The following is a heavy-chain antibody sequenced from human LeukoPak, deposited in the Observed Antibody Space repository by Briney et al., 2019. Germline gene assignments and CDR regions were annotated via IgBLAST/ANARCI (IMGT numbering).Heavy chain of an antibody. CDR3: VWEEYTTLSMDV. Sequence: PSQTLSLTCAVSGASISSGGYYWSWIRQHPGKGLEWIGYIFNSDIYYNPSLKSRIIISVDTSKNQFSLKMTSVTAADTAVYYCVWEEYTTLSMDVWGKGTTVTVSS. CDR1: GASISSGGYY. D-gene: IGHD2/OR15-2a*01. V-gene: IGHV4-31*02. CDR2: IFNSDI. J-gene: IGHJ6*03.